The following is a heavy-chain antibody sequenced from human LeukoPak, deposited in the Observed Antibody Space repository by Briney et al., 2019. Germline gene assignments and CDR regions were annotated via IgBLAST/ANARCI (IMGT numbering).Heavy chain of an antibody. CDR2: INHSGST. J-gene: IGHJ4*02. CDR3: ARDPYGSGGFDY. Sequence: PSETLSLTCAVYGGSFSGYYWSWIRQPPGKGLEWIGEINHSGSTNYNPSLKSRVTISVDTSKNQFSLKLSSVTAADTAVYYCARDPYGSGGFDYWGQGTLVTVSS. CDR1: GGSFSGYY. D-gene: IGHD3-10*01. V-gene: IGHV4-34*01.